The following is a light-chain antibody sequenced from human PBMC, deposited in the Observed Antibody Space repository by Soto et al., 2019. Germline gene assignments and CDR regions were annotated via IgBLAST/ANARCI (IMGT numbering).Light chain of an antibody. CDR1: QSVGSY. CDR2: GAS. Sequence: EIVLTQSPGTLSLSPGERATLPCRASQSVGSYLAWYQQRPGQAPRLLISGASTRATGIPDRFSGSGSGTDFTLTISSLEPEDFAVYYCQQYGSSPSTFGQGTNLEIK. V-gene: IGKV3-20*01. J-gene: IGKJ2*01. CDR3: QQYGSSPST.